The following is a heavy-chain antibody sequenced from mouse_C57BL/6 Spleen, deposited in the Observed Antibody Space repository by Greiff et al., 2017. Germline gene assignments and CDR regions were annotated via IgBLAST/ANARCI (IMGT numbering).Heavy chain of an antibody. CDR1: GYTFTDYE. V-gene: IGHV1-15*01. CDR3: IATVEGVADY. J-gene: IGHJ2*01. D-gene: IGHD1-1*01. Sequence: QVHVKQSGAELVRPGASVTLSCKASGYTFTDYEMHWVKQTPVHGLEWIGAIDPETGGTAYNQKFKGKAILTAYKSSSTAYMELRSLTSEDSAVYYCIATVEGVADYWGQGTTLTVSS. CDR2: IDPETGGT.